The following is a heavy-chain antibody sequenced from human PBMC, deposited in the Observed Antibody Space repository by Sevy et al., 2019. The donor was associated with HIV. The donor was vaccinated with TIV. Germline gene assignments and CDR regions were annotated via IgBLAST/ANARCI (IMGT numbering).Heavy chain of an antibody. D-gene: IGHD1-26*01. CDR2: IDGSGDTT. CDR1: GFTFSSYA. Sequence: GGSLRLSCAASGFTFSSYAMTWVRQAPEKGLEWVSAIDGSGDTTYYSDSVKGRFTISSDNSKNILSLQMNSLRPEDTAVYYCARVGGWEVGSLDNWFDPWGQGTLVTVSS. CDR3: ARVGGWEVGSLDNWFDP. J-gene: IGHJ5*02. V-gene: IGHV3-23*01.